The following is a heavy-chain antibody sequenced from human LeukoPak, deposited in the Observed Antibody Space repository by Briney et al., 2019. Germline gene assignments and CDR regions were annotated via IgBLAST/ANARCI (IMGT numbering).Heavy chain of an antibody. CDR3: AKDNNFDFWGGYHNAVAS. D-gene: IGHD3-3*01. CDR1: GFTVSSNY. V-gene: IGHV3-53*01. Sequence: GGSLRLSCAASGFTVSSNYMTWVRQAPGKGLEWVSIIYSGGSTSYADSVKGRFTISRDNSNDTLYLQMNSLRAADTAVYYCAKDNNFDFWGGYHNAVASWGQGILVIVSS. CDR2: IYSGGST. J-gene: IGHJ5*02.